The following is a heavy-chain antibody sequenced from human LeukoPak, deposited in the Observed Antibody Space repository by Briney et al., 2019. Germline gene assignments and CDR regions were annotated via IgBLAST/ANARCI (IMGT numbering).Heavy chain of an antibody. Sequence: SETLSLTCIVSGGSISTSAYYWGWIRQPPGEGLQWIGSIYYSGNTYYNSSLKSRVTISVDTSTSQFSLRLSSVTAADTAVYYCARGDCSSTSCLFDPRGQGTLVTVSS. CDR1: GGSISTSAYY. CDR3: ARGDCSSTSCLFDP. J-gene: IGHJ5*02. V-gene: IGHV4-39*07. CDR2: IYYSGNT. D-gene: IGHD2-2*01.